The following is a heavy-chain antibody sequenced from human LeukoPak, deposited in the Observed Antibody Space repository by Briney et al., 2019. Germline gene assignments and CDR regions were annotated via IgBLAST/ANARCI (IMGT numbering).Heavy chain of an antibody. Sequence: TGGSLRLSCAAPGFTFSTYAMHWVRQAPGKGLEWVAVISYVESNKYYADSVKGRFTISRDNSKNTLYLQMNSLRAEDTAVYYCASGSNIAARYYYYYMDVWGKGTTVTVSS. D-gene: IGHD6-6*01. J-gene: IGHJ6*03. V-gene: IGHV3-30*04. CDR1: GFTFSTYA. CDR3: ASGSNIAARYYYYYMDV. CDR2: ISYVESNK.